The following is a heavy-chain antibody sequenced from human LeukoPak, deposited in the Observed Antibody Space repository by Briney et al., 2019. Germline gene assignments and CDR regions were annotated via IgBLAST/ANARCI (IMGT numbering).Heavy chain of an antibody. D-gene: IGHD4-17*01. J-gene: IGHJ4*02. Sequence: PGGSLRLSCAASGFTFSSYAMSWVRQAPGKGLEWVSTINSGGVTTYYADSVKGRFTISRDNSKSTLYLQMNSLRAEDTAIYYCAKGYGSHDYWGQGTLVTASS. CDR1: GFTFSSYA. CDR3: AKGYGSHDY. V-gene: IGHV3-23*01. CDR2: INSGGVTT.